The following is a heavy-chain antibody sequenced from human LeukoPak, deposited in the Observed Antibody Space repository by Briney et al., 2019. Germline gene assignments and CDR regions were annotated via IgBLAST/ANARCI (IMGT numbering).Heavy chain of an antibody. V-gene: IGHV3-23*01. Sequence: GGSLRLSCAASGFSVSGKFMSWVRQAPGKGLEWVSAIIGSGGTTYYADSVKGRFTISRDNSKNTLYLQMNSLRGDDTAVYYCAKDVGKWESLHFFDYWGQGTLVTVSS. D-gene: IGHD1-26*01. CDR3: AKDVGKWESLHFFDY. J-gene: IGHJ4*02. CDR1: GFSVSGKF. CDR2: IIGSGGTT.